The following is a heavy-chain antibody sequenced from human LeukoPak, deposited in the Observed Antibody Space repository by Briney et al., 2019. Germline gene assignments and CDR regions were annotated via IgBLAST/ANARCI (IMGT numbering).Heavy chain of an antibody. Sequence: GESLKTSCKGSGYKFNSYWIAWVRQMPGKGLEWMGITYPGDSDTRYSPSFQGQVTISADKSINTAYLQWSSLKASDTAMYYCARSTDIGCSTATCFDYYFEFWGQGTLLTVSS. CDR1: GYKFNSYW. V-gene: IGHV5-51*01. D-gene: IGHD2-2*01. CDR2: TYPGDSDT. CDR3: ARSTDIGCSTATCFDYYFEF. J-gene: IGHJ4*02.